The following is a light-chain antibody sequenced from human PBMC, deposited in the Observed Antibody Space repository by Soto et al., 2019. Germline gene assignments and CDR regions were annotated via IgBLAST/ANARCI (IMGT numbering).Light chain of an antibody. CDR1: QSVSSY. Sequence: EIVLTQSPGTLSLSPGERATLYCRAIQSVSSYLAWYQQKPGQAPRLLIYDASNRATGIPARFSGSGSGTDFTLTISSLEPEDFAVYYCQLYSRSPRQITFGQGTRLEIK. CDR2: DAS. V-gene: IGKV3-11*01. J-gene: IGKJ5*01. CDR3: QLYSRSPRQIT.